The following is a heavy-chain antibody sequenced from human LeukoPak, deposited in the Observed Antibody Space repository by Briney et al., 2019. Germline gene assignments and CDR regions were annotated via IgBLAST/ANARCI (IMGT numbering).Heavy chain of an antibody. V-gene: IGHV3-74*01. J-gene: IGHJ4*02. D-gene: IGHD3-22*01. CDR3: ARGKTYDSSGYMDY. CDR2: LNSDGSST. CDR1: GFTFSTYS. Sequence: PGGSLRLSCAASGFTFSTYSMNWVRQAPGKGLVWVSRLNSDGSSTTYADSVKGRFTISRDNAKNTLYLQMNSLRAEDTAVYYCARGKTYDSSGYMDYWGQGTLVTVSS.